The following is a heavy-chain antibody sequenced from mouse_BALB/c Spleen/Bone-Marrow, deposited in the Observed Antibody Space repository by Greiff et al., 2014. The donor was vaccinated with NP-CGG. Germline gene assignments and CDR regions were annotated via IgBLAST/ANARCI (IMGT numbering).Heavy chain of an antibody. V-gene: IGHV1-18*01. CDR3: ARDYYGSSYGFAY. Sequence: EVQLQQSGPELVKPGASMKISCKASGYSFTGYTMNWVKQSHGKSLEWIGLINPYNGGTSYNQKFEGKATLTVDKSSSTAYMELLSLTSEDSAVYYCARDYYGSSYGFAYWGQGTLVTVSA. CDR2: INPYNGGT. D-gene: IGHD1-1*01. J-gene: IGHJ3*01. CDR1: GYSFTGYT.